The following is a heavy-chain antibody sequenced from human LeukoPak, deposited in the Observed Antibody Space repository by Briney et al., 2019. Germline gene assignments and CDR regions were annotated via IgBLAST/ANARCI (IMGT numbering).Heavy chain of an antibody. J-gene: IGHJ3*02. D-gene: IGHD3-16*01. Sequence: SETLSLTCTVSGGSISSSNYYWGWIRQPPGKGLEWIGSIYYSGSTYYNPSLKSRVTISVDTSKNQFSLTLSSVTAADTAVYYCARGERLGPDIWGQGTMVTVSS. CDR1: GGSISSSNYY. CDR3: ARGERLGPDI. CDR2: IYYSGST. V-gene: IGHV4-39*07.